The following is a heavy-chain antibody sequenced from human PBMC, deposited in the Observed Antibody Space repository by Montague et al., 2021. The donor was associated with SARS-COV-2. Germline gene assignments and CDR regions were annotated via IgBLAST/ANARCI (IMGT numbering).Heavy chain of an antibody. CDR2: ISYSGNT. Sequence: SETLSLTCTVSGASIDSDYWNWIRQPPGKGLEWIGCISYSGNTNYNPSLKSRVTISEDTSKNQFSLRLSSVTAADTAVYYCARADFSGHYADRFYSSGLDVWGQGTTVTVSS. CDR1: GASIDSDY. CDR3: ARADFSGHYADRFYSSGLDV. V-gene: IGHV4-59*01. J-gene: IGHJ6*02. D-gene: IGHD3-22*01.